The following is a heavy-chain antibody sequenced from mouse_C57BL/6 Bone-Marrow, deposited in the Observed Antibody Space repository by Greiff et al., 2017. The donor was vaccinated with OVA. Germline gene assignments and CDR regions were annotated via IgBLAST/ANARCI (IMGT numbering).Heavy chain of an antibody. CDR3: ARSGGYGSRGYFDV. CDR1: GYTFTSYW. Sequence: QVQLQQPGAELVMPGASVKLSCKASGYTFTSYWMHWVKQRPGQGLEWIGEIDPSDSYTNYNQKFKGKSTLTVEKSSSTAYMQLSSLTSEDSAVYYCARSGGYGSRGYFDVWGTGTTVTVSS. J-gene: IGHJ1*03. CDR2: IDPSDSYT. V-gene: IGHV1-69*01. D-gene: IGHD1-1*01.